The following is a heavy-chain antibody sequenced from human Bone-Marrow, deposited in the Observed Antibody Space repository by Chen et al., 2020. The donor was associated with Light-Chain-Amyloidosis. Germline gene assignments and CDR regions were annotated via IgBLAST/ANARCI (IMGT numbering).Heavy chain of an antibody. J-gene: IGHJ4*02. CDR2: ISYDANRD. Sequence: QVQLVESGGGVVQPGRSLRLSCVASGFTFSSNGIFWVRQAPGKGLEWVALISYDANRDFYADSVKGRFTVSRDNSKNTLYLQMNSLRIEDTAVYYCAKARLYSGSYWGIVDYWGQGTLVTVSS. D-gene: IGHD1-26*01. CDR3: AKARLYSGSYWGIVDY. CDR1: GFTFSSNG. V-gene: IGHV3-30*18.